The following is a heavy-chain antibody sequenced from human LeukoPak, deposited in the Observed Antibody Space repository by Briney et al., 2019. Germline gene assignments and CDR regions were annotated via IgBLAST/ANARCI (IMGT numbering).Heavy chain of an antibody. V-gene: IGHV5-51*01. Sequence: GESLQIPCKGSGYSFTSYWIGWVRQLPGKGPEWMGIIYPGDSDTRYSPSFQGQVTISADKSISTAYLQWSSLKASDTAMYYCARRAAGRPFGYFQHWGQGTLVTVSS. CDR2: IYPGDSDT. CDR1: GYSFTSYW. D-gene: IGHD6-13*01. J-gene: IGHJ1*01. CDR3: ARRAAGRPFGYFQH.